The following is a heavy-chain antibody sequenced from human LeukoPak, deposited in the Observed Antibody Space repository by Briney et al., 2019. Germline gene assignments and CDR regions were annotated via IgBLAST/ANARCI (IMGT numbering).Heavy chain of an antibody. V-gene: IGHV4-59*01. CDR3: ARDQRCSRSDGGCDQWYFDL. CDR1: GGSISGYY. CDR2: IYHSGLT. J-gene: IGHJ2*01. Sequence: SGTLSLTRTVSGGSISGYYWSWLRQPPGKGLECIGYIYHSGLTDYNPSLRSRLTISVDTSRNQFSLKLTSATAADTAMYYCARDQRCSRSDGGCDQWYFDLWGRGTLVTVSS. D-gene: IGHD2-15*01.